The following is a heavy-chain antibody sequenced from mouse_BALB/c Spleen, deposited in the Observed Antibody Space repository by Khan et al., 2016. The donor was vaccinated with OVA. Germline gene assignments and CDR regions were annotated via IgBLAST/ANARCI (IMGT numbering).Heavy chain of an antibody. CDR1: AFDFSYYD. CDR3: ARGYYYFDH. V-gene: IGHV5-12-1*01. D-gene: IGHD2-3*01. Sequence: EVELVESGGGLVKPGGSLKLSCAASAFDFSYYDMSWVRQTPERRLEWVAYISSGGGGTSYPDTVKGRFTISRDNAKNTLSLQMSGLKSEDTAIYYCARGYYYFDHWGQGTTRTVSS. CDR2: ISSGGGGT. J-gene: IGHJ2*01.